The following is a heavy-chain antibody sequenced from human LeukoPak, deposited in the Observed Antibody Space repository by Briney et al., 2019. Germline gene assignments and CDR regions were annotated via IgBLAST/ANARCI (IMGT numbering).Heavy chain of an antibody. CDR1: GFTFSSFE. CDR2: ISTSGSTT. D-gene: IGHD3-22*01. V-gene: IGHV3-48*03. J-gene: IGHJ4*02. Sequence: GGSLRLSCAASGFTFSSFEMNWVRQAPGEGLEWVSYISTSGSTTYHADSVRGRFTISRDDAKNSVYLQMHSLRAEDTAVYYCAREDDSSGYYYGRFDQWGQGALVTVSS. CDR3: AREDDSSGYYYGRFDQ.